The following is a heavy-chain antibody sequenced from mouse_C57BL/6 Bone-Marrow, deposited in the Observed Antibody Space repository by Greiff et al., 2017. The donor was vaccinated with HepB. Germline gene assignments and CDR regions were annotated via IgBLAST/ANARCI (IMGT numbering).Heavy chain of an antibody. D-gene: IGHD1-1*01. CDR1: GYTFTDYY. J-gene: IGHJ2*01. CDR2: INPNNGGT. CDR3: AREKLYYYGSSYYFDY. V-gene: IGHV1-26*01. Sequence: VQLQQSGPELVKPGASVKISCKASGYTFTDYYMNWVKQSHGKSLEWIGDINPNNGGTSYNQKFKGKATLTVDKSSSTAYMELRSLTSEDSAVYYCAREKLYYYGSSYYFDYWGQGTTLTVSS.